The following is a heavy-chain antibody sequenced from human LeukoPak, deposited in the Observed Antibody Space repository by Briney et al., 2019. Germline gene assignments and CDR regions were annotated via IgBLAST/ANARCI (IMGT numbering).Heavy chain of an antibody. V-gene: IGHV1-69*04. CDR3: AGLVVVAATTDFDY. CDR1: GGTFSSYA. Sequence: GSSVKVSCKASGGTFSSYAISWVRQAPGQGLEWMGRIIPIFGIANYAQKFKGRVTITADKSTSTAYMELSSLRSEDKAVYYCAGLVVVAATTDFDYWGQGTLVAVSS. D-gene: IGHD2-15*01. J-gene: IGHJ4*02. CDR2: IIPIFGIA.